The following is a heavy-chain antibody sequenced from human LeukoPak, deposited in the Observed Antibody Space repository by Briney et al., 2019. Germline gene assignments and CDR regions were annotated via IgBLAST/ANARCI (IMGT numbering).Heavy chain of an antibody. V-gene: IGHV3-7*01. CDR3: ARDGGRPYIVVVPAAIKGFDY. D-gene: IGHD2-2*02. CDR1: GFTFSSYW. J-gene: IGHJ4*02. CDR2: IKQDGSEK. Sequence: GGSLRLSCAASGFTFSSYWMSWVRQAPGKGLEWVANIKQDGSEKYYVDFVKGRFTISRDNAKNSLYLQMNSLRAEDTAVYYCARDGGRPYIVVVPAAIKGFDYWGQGTLVTVSS.